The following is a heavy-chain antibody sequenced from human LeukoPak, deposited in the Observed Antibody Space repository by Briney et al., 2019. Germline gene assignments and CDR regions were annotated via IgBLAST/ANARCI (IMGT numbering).Heavy chain of an antibody. V-gene: IGHV3-48*02. CDR2: ISSRSSTI. CDR3: ARGEDY. Sequence: PGGSLRLSCAASGFTFHFYSMTWVRQAPGKGLGWVSYISSRSSTIYYTDSVKGRFTVFRDNAKNSLNLQMNSLRDEDTAVYYCARGEDYWGQGTLVTVSS. CDR1: GFTFHFYS. J-gene: IGHJ4*02.